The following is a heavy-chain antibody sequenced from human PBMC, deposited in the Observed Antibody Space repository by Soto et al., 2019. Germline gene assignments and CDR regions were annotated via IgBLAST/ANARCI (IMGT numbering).Heavy chain of an antibody. CDR3: ARLSHGYNYFDY. J-gene: IGHJ4*02. Sequence: GGSLRLSGAASGATFSSYSMNWVRQAPGKGLEWVSSISSSSSYIYYADSVKGRFTLSRDNAKNSLYLQMNSLRAEDTAVYYCARLSHGYNYFDYWGQGTLVTVSS. V-gene: IGHV3-21*01. CDR2: ISSSSSYI. CDR1: GATFSSYS. D-gene: IGHD5-12*01.